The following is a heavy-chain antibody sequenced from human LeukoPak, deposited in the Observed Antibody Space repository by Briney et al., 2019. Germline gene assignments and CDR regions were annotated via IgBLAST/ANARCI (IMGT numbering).Heavy chain of an antibody. V-gene: IGHV4-34*01. D-gene: IGHD3-22*01. CDR3: ARAPPRYYYDSSGKDRIYYFDY. J-gene: IGHJ4*02. Sequence: SETLSLTCTVSGGSISSYYWSWIRQPPGKGLEWIGEINHSGSTNYNPSLKSRVTISVDTSKNQFSLKLSSVTAADTAVYYCARAPPRYYYDSSGKDRIYYFDYWGQGTLVTVSS. CDR1: GGSISSYY. CDR2: INHSGST.